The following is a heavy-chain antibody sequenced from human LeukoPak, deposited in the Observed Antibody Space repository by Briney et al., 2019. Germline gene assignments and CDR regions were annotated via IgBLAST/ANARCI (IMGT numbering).Heavy chain of an antibody. CDR2: INHSGST. CDR3: ARGGSGSIVSSWYRGVIGWFDP. V-gene: IGHV4-34*01. J-gene: IGHJ5*02. D-gene: IGHD6-13*01. Sequence: GSLRLSCAASGFTFSYYSMNWVRQPPGKGLEWIGEINHSGSTNYNPSLKSRVTISVDTSKNQFSLKLSSVTAADTAVYYCARGGSGSIVSSWYRGVIGWFDPWGQGTLVTVSS. CDR1: GFTFSYYS.